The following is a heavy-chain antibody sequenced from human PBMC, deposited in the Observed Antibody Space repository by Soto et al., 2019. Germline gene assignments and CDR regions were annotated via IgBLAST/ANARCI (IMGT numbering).Heavy chain of an antibody. V-gene: IGHV1-18*01. Sequence: GASVKVSCKASGHTFTGYGISWVRQAPGQGLEWMGWISAYNGNTNYAQKLQGRVTMTTDTSTSTAYMELRSLRSDDTAVYYCARDLIYYDIENWFDPWGQGTLVTVSS. J-gene: IGHJ5*02. CDR2: ISAYNGNT. D-gene: IGHD3-22*01. CDR3: ARDLIYYDIENWFDP. CDR1: GHTFTGYG.